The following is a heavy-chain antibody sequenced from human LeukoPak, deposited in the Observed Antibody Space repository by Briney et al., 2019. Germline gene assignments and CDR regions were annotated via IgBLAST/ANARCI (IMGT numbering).Heavy chain of an antibody. CDR1: GFTFSSYA. V-gene: IGHV3-30*04. J-gene: IGHJ4*02. CDR3: ARGAPSYYYDSSGYLFGDY. D-gene: IGHD3-22*01. CDR2: ISYDGSNK. Sequence: GRSLRLSCAASGFTFSSYAMHWVRQAPGKGLERVAVISYDGSNKYYADAVKGRFTISRDNSKNTLYLQMNSLRAEDTAVYYCARGAPSYYYDSSGYLFGDYWGQGTLVTVSS.